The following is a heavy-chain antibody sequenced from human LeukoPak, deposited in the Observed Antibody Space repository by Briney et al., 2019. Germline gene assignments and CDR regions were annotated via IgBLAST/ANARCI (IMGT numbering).Heavy chain of an antibody. CDR2: IYYSGST. D-gene: IGHD2-21*02. J-gene: IGHJ4*02. CDR1: GGSISSSSYY. CDR3: ARGGDWLFDY. V-gene: IGHV4-39*07. Sequence: SETLSLTCTVSGGSISSSSYYWGWIRQPPGKGLEWIGSIYYSGSTYYNPSLKSRVTISVDTSKNQFSLKLSSVTAADTAVYYCARGGDWLFDYWGQGILVTVSS.